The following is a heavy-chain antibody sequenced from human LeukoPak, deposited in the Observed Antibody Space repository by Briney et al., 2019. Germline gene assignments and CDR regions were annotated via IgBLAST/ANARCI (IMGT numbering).Heavy chain of an antibody. V-gene: IGHV3-30-3*01. Sequence: GGSLRLSCATSGFTFSRYAMHWVRQAPGKGPEWVALISYDANIGSNKYYADSVKGRFTISRDNSKNTLYLQMNSLRAEDTAVYYCARDGGYDFWSGYYQDYWGQGTLVTVSS. D-gene: IGHD3-3*01. CDR2: ISYDANIGSNK. CDR3: ARDGGYDFWSGYYQDY. CDR1: GFTFSRYA. J-gene: IGHJ4*02.